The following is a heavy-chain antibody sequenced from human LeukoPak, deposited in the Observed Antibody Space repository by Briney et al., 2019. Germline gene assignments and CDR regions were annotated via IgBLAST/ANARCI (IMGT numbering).Heavy chain of an antibody. V-gene: IGHV3-30-3*01. CDR3: ARDPLGSSAPYYYYGMDV. Sequence: AGGSLRLSCAASGFTFSSYAMHWVRQAPGKGLEWVAVISRDGTSKYYVDSVKGRFTFSRDNSKNTLYLQMNSLRADDTGVYYCARDPLGSSAPYYYYGMDVWGQGTTVTVSS. D-gene: IGHD6-6*01. CDR1: GFTFSSYA. CDR2: ISRDGTSK. J-gene: IGHJ6*02.